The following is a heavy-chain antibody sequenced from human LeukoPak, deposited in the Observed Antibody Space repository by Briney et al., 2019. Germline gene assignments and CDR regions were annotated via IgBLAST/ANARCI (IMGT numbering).Heavy chain of an antibody. Sequence: ASVSVSCKASGYSFTAYYLHWVRQAPGQGLEWVAWINPNTRDTAYGQKFQGRVTVTRDTSIATAYMERSRLRPDDAAVYYCARDLTGLSHGPPWGQGTLVTVSS. CDR2: INPNTRDT. D-gene: IGHD3-9*01. CDR1: GYSFTAYY. V-gene: IGHV1-2*02. J-gene: IGHJ5*02. CDR3: ARDLTGLSHGPP.